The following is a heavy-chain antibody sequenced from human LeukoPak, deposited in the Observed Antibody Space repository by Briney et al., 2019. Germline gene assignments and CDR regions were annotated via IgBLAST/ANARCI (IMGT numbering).Heavy chain of an antibody. CDR2: IIPIFGTA. Sequence: SVKVSCKASGGTFISYAISWVRQAPGQGLEWMGGIIPIFGTANYAQKFQGRVTITADESTSTAYMELSSLRSEDTAVYYCAGTITYYDFWSGYYGMDVWGQGTTVTVSS. V-gene: IGHV1-69*01. CDR3: AGTITYYDFWSGYYGMDV. J-gene: IGHJ6*02. CDR1: GGTFISYA. D-gene: IGHD3-3*01.